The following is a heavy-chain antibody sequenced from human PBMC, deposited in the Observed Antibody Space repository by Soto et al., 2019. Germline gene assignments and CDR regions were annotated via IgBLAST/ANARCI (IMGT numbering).Heavy chain of an antibody. CDR1: GFTFSDYY. J-gene: IGHJ4*02. CDR3: ARAREKPQRWLQPLGY. CDR2: ISSSGSTI. Sequence: QVQLVESGGGLVKPGGSLRLSCAASGFTFSDYYMSWIRQAPGKGLEWVSYISSSGSTIYYADSVKGRFSISRDNAKNSLYLQMNSLRAEDTAVYYCARAREKPQRWLQPLGYWGQGTLVTVSS. D-gene: IGHD5-12*01. V-gene: IGHV3-11*01.